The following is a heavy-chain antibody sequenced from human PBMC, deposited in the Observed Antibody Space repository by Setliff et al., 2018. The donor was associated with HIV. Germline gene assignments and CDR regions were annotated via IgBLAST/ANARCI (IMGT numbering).Heavy chain of an antibody. J-gene: IGHJ6*03. Sequence: GASVKVSCKASGYSFTDYFIHWVRQAPGQGLEWMGGIVPVLNRADYAQRFHGRVTITADESTNTVYMELRSLTPEDTAIYYCARKAGTTLHYHYYYMDVWGKGTTVTVSS. CDR3: ARKAGTTLHYHYYYMDV. D-gene: IGHD1-7*01. CDR1: GYSFTDYF. V-gene: IGHV1-69*10. CDR2: IVPVLNRA.